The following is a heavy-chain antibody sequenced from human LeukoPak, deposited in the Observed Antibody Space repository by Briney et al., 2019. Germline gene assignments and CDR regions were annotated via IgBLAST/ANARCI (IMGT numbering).Heavy chain of an antibody. Sequence: ASVKVSCKASGYTFTSYGISWVRQAPGQGLEWMGWISAYNGNTNYAQRLQGRVTMTTDTSTSTAYMELRSLRSDDTAVYYCARGQHIVVVTAMDYWGQGTLVTVSS. V-gene: IGHV1-18*01. CDR2: ISAYNGNT. D-gene: IGHD2-21*02. J-gene: IGHJ4*02. CDR1: GYTFTSYG. CDR3: ARGQHIVVVTAMDY.